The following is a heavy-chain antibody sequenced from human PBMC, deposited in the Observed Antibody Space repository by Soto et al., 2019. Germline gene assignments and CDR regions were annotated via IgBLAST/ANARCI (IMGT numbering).Heavy chain of an antibody. Sequence: QVQLVQSGAEVKKPGSSVKVSCKASGGPFSSYTNSWVRQAPGQRLEWMGRILPILRIANYAQKFQGRVTITADKSSSTAYMVQSSLISEDTAVYYCARALGDIVATFCDYWGQGTLVTVSS. J-gene: IGHJ4*02. D-gene: IGHD5-12*01. CDR2: ILPILRIA. V-gene: IGHV1-69*02. CDR1: GGPFSSYT. CDR3: ARALGDIVATFCDY.